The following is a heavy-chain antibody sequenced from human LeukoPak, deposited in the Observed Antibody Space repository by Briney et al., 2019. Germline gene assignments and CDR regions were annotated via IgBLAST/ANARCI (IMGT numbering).Heavy chain of an antibody. D-gene: IGHD2-2*01. Sequence: PGGSLRLSCAASGFSLTNDWISWVRQAPGKGLEWVGRIKSKTDGETTDYAAPVKGRFTISRDDLKDTVYLQMNSLQTEDTAVYYCTTERDCSSTTCPSAFNIWGQGTMVTVSS. V-gene: IGHV3-15*01. J-gene: IGHJ3*02. CDR2: IKSKTDGETT. CDR1: GFSLTNDW. CDR3: TTERDCSSTTCPSAFNI.